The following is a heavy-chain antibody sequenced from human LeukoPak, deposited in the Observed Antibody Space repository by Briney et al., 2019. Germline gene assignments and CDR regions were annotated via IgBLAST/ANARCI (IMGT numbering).Heavy chain of an antibody. CDR3: ARSRGYSSSSNQRSGFDY. V-gene: IGHV6-1*01. CDR1: GDSVSSNSAA. Sequence: SQTLSLTCAISGDSVSSNSAAWDWIRQSPSRGLEWLGRTYYWSKWYNDYAVSVKSRITINPDTSKNQFSLQLNSVTPEDTAVYYCARSRGYSSSSNQRSGFDYWGQGTLVTVSS. CDR2: TYYWSKWYN. D-gene: IGHD6-6*01. J-gene: IGHJ4*02.